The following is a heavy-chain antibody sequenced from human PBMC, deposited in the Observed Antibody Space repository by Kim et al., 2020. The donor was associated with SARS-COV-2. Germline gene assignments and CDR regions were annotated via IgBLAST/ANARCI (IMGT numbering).Heavy chain of an antibody. CDR3: ARGPDDGDSVYYYYYYGMDV. D-gene: IGHD2-21*01. V-gene: IGHV1-69*06. Sequence: SVKVSCKASGGTFSSYAISWVRQAPGQWLEWMGGIIPIFGTANYAQKFQGRVTITADKSTSTAYMELSSLRSEDTAVYYCARGPDDGDSVYYYYYYGMDVWGQGTTVTVSS. CDR2: IIPIFGTA. J-gene: IGHJ6*02. CDR1: GGTFSSYA.